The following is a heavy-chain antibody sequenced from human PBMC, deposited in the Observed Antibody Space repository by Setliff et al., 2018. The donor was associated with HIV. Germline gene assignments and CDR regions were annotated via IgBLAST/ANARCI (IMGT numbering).Heavy chain of an antibody. D-gene: IGHD3-10*01. CDR3: ARERYVSLWFGESDYYYGMDV. J-gene: IGHJ6*02. CDR1: GFTFSSYS. Sequence: PGGSLRLSCAASGFTFSSYSMNWVRQAPGKGLEWVSYISSTGSAIYYADSVKGRFTISRDNAKNSLYLQMNSLRAEDTAMYYCARERYVSLWFGESDYYYGMDVWGQGTTVTVSS. CDR2: ISSTGSAI. V-gene: IGHV3-48*01.